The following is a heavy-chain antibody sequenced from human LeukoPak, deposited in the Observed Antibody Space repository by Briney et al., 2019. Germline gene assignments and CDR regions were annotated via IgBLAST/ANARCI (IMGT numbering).Heavy chain of an antibody. D-gene: IGHD3-3*01. CDR2: IYSGGYT. CDR3: ARDYGLYSAFDI. J-gene: IGHJ3*02. V-gene: IGHV3-53*01. CDR1: GFSVSSNY. Sequence: PGGSLRLSCVVSGFSVSSNYMSWVRQAPGKGLEWVSVIYSGGYTYYADSVRGRFTISRDTSKNTLYLQMISLRAEDTAVYYCARDYGLYSAFDIWGQGTMVTVSS.